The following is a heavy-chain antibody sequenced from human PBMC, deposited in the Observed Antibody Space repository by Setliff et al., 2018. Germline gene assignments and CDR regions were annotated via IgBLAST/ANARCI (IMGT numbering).Heavy chain of an antibody. Sequence: SETLSLTCTVSGGSISSYYWSWIRQPAGKKLEWIGRIHASGSPDYNPSFKSRVTISRDTSTNQFSLKLGSVTAADTAVYYCARERYFDWFFEDWGHGTLVTVSS. J-gene: IGHJ4*01. V-gene: IGHV4-4*07. CDR1: GGSISSYY. CDR3: ARERYFDWFFED. D-gene: IGHD3-9*01. CDR2: IHASGSP.